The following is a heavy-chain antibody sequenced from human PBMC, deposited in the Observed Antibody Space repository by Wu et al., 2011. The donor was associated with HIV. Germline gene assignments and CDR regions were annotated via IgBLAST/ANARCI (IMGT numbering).Heavy chain of an antibody. V-gene: IGHV1-46*01. CDR3: ARAPPPYGSSWYYFDY. D-gene: IGHD6-13*01. J-gene: IGHJ4*02. Sequence: QVQLVQSGIEVKKPGASVKVSCKASGYTFTSYYMHWVRQAPGQGLEWMGIISPSGGSTNYAQKFQGRVTMSRDTSTSTVYMELSSLRSEDTAVYYCARAPPPYGSSWYYFDYWGQGTLVTVS. CDR1: GYTFTSYY. CDR2: ISPSGGST.